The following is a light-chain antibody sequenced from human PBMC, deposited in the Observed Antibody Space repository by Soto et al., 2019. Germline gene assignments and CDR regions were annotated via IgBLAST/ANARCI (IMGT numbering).Light chain of an antibody. V-gene: IGLV2-14*01. CDR2: DVS. Sequence: QSVLTQPASVSGSPGQSITISCTGTSSDVGGYNYVSWYQQHPGKAPKLMIYDVSNRPSGVSTRFSGSKSGNTASLTISGLQAEDEADYYCSSYTSSITLVVFGGGTQLTVL. J-gene: IGLJ2*01. CDR3: SSYTSSITLVV. CDR1: SSDVGGYNY.